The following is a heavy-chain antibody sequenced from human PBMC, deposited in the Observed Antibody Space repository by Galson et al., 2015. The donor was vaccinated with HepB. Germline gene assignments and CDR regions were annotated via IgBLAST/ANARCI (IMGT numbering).Heavy chain of an antibody. CDR2: ISGSGGST. V-gene: IGHV3-23*01. D-gene: IGHD2-2*01. Sequence: SLRLSCAASGFTFSSYAMSWVRQAPGKGLEWVSAISGSGGSTYYADSVKGRFTISRDNSKNTLYLQMNSPRAEDTAVYYCAKGHRDGVVPAVMWGLGGTAEYFQHWGQGTLVTVSS. CDR1: GFTFSSYA. J-gene: IGHJ1*01. CDR3: AKGHRDGVVPAVMWGLGGTAEYFQH.